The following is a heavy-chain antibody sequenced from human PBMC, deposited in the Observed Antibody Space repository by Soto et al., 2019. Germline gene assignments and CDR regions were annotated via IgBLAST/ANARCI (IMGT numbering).Heavy chain of an antibody. CDR1: GGSISSYY. J-gene: IGHJ4*02. V-gene: IGHV4-39*01. CDR2: IYYSGRST. CDR3: ARSGVTGRFGELIDY. D-gene: IGHD3-10*01. Sequence: SENLSLTCTVSGGSISSYYWSWIRQPPGKGLEWIGSIYYSGRSTHCNPSLKSRVTISVDTSKNQFSLKLSSVTAADTAVYYCARSGVTGRFGELIDYWGQGTLVTVSS.